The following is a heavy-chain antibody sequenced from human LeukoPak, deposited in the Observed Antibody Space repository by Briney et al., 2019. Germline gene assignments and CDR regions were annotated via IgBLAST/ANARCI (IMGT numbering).Heavy chain of an antibody. CDR1: GFTFSSYW. D-gene: IGHD3-22*01. CDR3: ARDWRGGYLLD. J-gene: IGHJ4*02. Sequence: GGSLRLSCAASGFTFSSYWMSWVRQAPGKGLEWVANIMQDGSEKYYVDSVKGRFTISRDNAKNSLYLQMNSLRAEDTAVYYCARDWRGGYLLDWGQGTLVTVSS. CDR2: IMQDGSEK. V-gene: IGHV3-7*01.